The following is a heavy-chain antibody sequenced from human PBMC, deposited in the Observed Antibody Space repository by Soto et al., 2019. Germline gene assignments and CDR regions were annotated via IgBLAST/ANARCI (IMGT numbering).Heavy chain of an antibody. J-gene: IGHJ4*02. CDR1: GGSISSSTYY. V-gene: IGHV4-39*07. CDR2: FFIGGNT. D-gene: IGHD3-9*01. CDR3: ARRYGYYFDY. Sequence: SETLSLTCTVSGGSISSSTYYWGWMRQPPGKGLEWIASFFIGGNTYYNPSLKSRVTISVDTSKNQLSLKLSSVTAADTAVYYCARRYGYYFDYWGQGTLVTVSS.